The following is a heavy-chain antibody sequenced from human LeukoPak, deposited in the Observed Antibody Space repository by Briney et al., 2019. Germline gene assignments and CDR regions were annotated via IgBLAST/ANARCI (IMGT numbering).Heavy chain of an antibody. CDR2: ISYDGSNK. V-gene: IGHV3-30*14. CDR3: ARGGNDYGDYPTTYNWFDP. Sequence: GRSLRLSCAASGFTFSSYAMHWVRQAPGKGLEWVAVISYDGSNKYYADSVKGRFTISRHNSKNTLYLQMNSLRAEDTAVYYCARGGNDYGDYPTTYNWFDPWGQGTLVTVSS. D-gene: IGHD4-17*01. J-gene: IGHJ5*02. CDR1: GFTFSSYA.